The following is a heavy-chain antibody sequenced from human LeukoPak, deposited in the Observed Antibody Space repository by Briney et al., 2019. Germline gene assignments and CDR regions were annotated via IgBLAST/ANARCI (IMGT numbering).Heavy chain of an antibody. Sequence: ASVKVSCKPSGYTFTTYYLHWVRQAPGQGLEWVGWINPKNGGTNYAQKFRGRFTMTRDTSINTAYMELSGLTSDDTAVYYCARDPSNRYYTDVWGIGTTVTVSS. CDR3: ARDPSNRYYTDV. CDR2: INPKNGGT. D-gene: IGHD1-14*01. V-gene: IGHV1-2*02. CDR1: GYTFTTYY. J-gene: IGHJ6*03.